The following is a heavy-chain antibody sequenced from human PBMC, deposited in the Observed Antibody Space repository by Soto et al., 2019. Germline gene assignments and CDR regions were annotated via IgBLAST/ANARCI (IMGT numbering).Heavy chain of an antibody. CDR2: IAVGSGYT. V-gene: IGHV1-58*01. D-gene: IGHD2-8*01. CDR3: AADATAWQQMVPSDY. J-gene: IGHJ4*02. CDR1: GFTFTSSA. Sequence: SVKVSCKASGFTFTSSAFQWVRQARGQRLEWIGWIAVGSGYTNYAQRFQDRVTLTRDMSTATTYMELSRLTPEDTAIYYCAADATAWQQMVPSDYWGQGTLVTVSS.